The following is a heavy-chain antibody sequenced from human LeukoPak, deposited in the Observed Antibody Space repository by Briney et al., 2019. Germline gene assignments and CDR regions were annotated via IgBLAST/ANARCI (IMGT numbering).Heavy chain of an antibody. Sequence: PGGSLRLSCAASGFIFSSNAMSWVRQAPGKGLEWVAALSSSGESTYYADSVKGRFTISRDTSKNMLYLQMTSLRAEDTAVYYCARDLLAVADTSGGLWGQGTLVTVSS. CDR2: LSSSGEST. J-gene: IGHJ4*02. D-gene: IGHD6-19*01. CDR3: ARDLLAVADTSGGL. CDR1: GFIFSSNA. V-gene: IGHV3-23*01.